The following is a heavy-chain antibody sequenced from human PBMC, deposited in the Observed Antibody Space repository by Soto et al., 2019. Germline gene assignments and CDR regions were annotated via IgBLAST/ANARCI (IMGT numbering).Heavy chain of an antibody. J-gene: IGHJ6*02. CDR2: IDPSDSYT. CDR3: ARLVSSSTNYGMDV. Sequence: VESLRISCKGSGYIFTSYWIGCFRQMPGKVLEWMGRIDPSDSYTNYSPSFQGHVTISADKSISTAYLQWSSLKASDTAMYYCARLVSSSTNYGMDVWGQGTTVTVSS. CDR1: GYIFTSYW. V-gene: IGHV5-10-1*01. D-gene: IGHD6-6*01.